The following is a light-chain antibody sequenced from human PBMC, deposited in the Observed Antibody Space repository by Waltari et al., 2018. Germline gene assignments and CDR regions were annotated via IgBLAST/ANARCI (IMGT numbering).Light chain of an antibody. J-gene: IGLJ2*01. V-gene: IGLV2-14*03. Sequence: HSALTHPASVSGSPGQSITISCSGTSRGVGGCNYVSWYQQHPGKAPKLMLFDVSNRPSGVSNRFSGSKSGNTASLTVSGLQAEDEADYYCSSYISSDTLELFGGGTSLTVL. CDR2: DVS. CDR3: SSYISSDTLEL. CDR1: SRGVGGCNY.